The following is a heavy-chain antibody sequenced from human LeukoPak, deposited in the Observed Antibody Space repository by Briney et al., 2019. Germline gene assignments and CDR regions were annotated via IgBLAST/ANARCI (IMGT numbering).Heavy chain of an antibody. CDR1: GFTVSSNY. D-gene: IGHD6-19*01. Sequence: GSLRLSCAASGFTVSSNYMSWVRQAPGKGLEWVSVIYSGGRTYYADSVKGRFTISRDNSKNTLYLQMNSLRAEDTAVYYCARDGYSSGWYSGFDYWGQGTLVTVSA. CDR2: IYSGGRT. J-gene: IGHJ4*02. V-gene: IGHV3-66*01. CDR3: ARDGYSSGWYSGFDY.